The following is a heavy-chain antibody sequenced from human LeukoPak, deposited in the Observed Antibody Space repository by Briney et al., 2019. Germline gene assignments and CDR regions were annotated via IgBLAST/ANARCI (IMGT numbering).Heavy chain of an antibody. Sequence: GESLQISCKSSGYSFTSYWIGWVRQMPGKGLEWMGIIYPGDSDTRYSPSFQGQVTISADKSISTAYLQWSSLKASDTAMYYCARPISRDGYVDYWGQGTLITVSS. CDR2: IYPGDSDT. D-gene: IGHD5-24*01. CDR1: GYSFTSYW. CDR3: ARPISRDGYVDY. J-gene: IGHJ4*02. V-gene: IGHV5-51*01.